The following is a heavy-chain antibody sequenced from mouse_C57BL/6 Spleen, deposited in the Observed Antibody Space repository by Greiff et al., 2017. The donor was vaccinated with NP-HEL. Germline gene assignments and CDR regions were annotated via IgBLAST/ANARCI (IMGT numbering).Heavy chain of an antibody. CDR1: GYTFTSYG. CDR3: ARKGDGYYDAMDY. CDR2: IYPRSGNT. V-gene: IGHV1-81*01. J-gene: IGHJ4*01. Sequence: VKLMESGAELARPGASVKLSCKASGYTFTSYGISWVKQRTGQGLEWIGEIYPRSGNTYYNEKYKGKTTLTADKSSSTAYMELRSLTSEDSTVYFCARKGDGYYDAMDYWGQGTSVTVSS. D-gene: IGHD2-3*01.